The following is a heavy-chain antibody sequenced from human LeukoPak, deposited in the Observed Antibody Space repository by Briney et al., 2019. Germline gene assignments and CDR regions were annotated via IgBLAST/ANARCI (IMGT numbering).Heavy chain of an antibody. CDR1: GYTFTSYG. D-gene: IGHD3-10*01. V-gene: IGHV1-18*01. CDR2: ISAYNGNT. J-gene: IGHJ4*02. Sequence: GASAKVSCKASGYTFTSYGISWVRQAPGQGLEWMGWISAYNGNTNYAQKLQGRVTMTTDTSTSTAYMELRSLRSDDTAVYYCARDRRSMVRGVITPNFDYWGQGTLVTVSS. CDR3: ARDRRSMVRGVITPNFDY.